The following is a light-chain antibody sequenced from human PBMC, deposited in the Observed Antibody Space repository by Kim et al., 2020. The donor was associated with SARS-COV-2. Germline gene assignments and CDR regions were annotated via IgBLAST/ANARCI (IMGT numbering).Light chain of an antibody. CDR1: ESLVHSDGDTY. CDR2: KVS. J-gene: IGKJ1*01. CDR3: MQGRHWPWT. Sequence: DVVMTQSPLSLPVTLGQPASISCRSSESLVHSDGDTYLNWFHQRPGQSPRRLIYKVSNRDSGAPDRFSGSGSGTDFTLKISRVEAEYVGVYYCMQGRHWPWTFGQGTKVDIK. V-gene: IGKV2-30*02.